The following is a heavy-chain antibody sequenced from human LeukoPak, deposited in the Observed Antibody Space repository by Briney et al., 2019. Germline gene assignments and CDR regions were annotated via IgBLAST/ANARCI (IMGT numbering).Heavy chain of an antibody. Sequence: GGSLRLSCAASGFTFSTYNMNWVRQAPGKGLEGVSYISSSSSTIYYADSVKGRFTISRDNAKNSLYLQMNSLRAEDTGVYYCVRAPATNEWRCMDYWGQGTLVTVSS. V-gene: IGHV3-48*01. CDR3: VRAPATNEWRCMDY. J-gene: IGHJ4*02. D-gene: IGHD2-8*02. CDR2: ISSSSSTI. CDR1: GFTFSTYN.